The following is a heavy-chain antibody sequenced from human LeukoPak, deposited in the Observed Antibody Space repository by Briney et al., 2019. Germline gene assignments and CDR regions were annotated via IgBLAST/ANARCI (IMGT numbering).Heavy chain of an antibody. Sequence: KPSETLSLTCTVSGGSISSGSYYWSWIRQPAGQGLEYIVRMYTSGSTNYNPSLKSRVTISVDTANNQFSLKLSSVTAADTAVYYCARGYDGSGYYYRTWYFDLWGRGTLVTVSS. D-gene: IGHD3-22*01. V-gene: IGHV4-61*02. CDR2: MYTSGST. J-gene: IGHJ2*01. CDR3: ARGYDGSGYYYRTWYFDL. CDR1: GGSISSGSYY.